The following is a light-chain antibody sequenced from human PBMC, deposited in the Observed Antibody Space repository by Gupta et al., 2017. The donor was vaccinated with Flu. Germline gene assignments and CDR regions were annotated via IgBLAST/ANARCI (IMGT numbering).Light chain of an antibody. J-gene: IGKJ2*03. V-gene: IGKV3-15*01. CDR1: QSVSSN. CDR2: GAS. CDR3: QQYNNWPPRDS. Sequence: EIGMTQTRASLIGSPGGRATLSCRASQSVSSNLAWYQQKPGQAPRLLIYGASTRATGIPARFSGSGSGTEFTLTISSLQSEDFAVYYCQQYNNWPPRDSFGQGTKLEIK.